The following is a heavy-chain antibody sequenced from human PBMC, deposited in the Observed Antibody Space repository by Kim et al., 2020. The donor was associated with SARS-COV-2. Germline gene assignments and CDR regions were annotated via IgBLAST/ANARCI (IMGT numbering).Heavy chain of an antibody. V-gene: IGHV3-30*02. Sequence: KGRFTLSRDKSKNTLYLHMNSLRAEDTAMYYCAKALLRGVNFYYYGMDVWGQGTTVTVSS. D-gene: IGHD3-10*01. J-gene: IGHJ6*02. CDR3: AKALLRGVNFYYYGMDV.